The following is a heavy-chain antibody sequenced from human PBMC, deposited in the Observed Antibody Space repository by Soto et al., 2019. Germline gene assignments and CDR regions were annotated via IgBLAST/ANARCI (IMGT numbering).Heavy chain of an antibody. CDR1: GGSFSGYY. CDR3: AREAALSDYGETFDP. D-gene: IGHD4-17*01. V-gene: IGHV4-34*09. CDR2: INHSGST. Sequence: SETLSLTCAVYGGSFSGYYWSWIRQPPGKGLEWIGDINHSGSTNYNPSLKSRVTISVDTSKNQFSLKLSSVTAADTAVYYCAREAALSDYGETFDPWGQGTLVTVSS. J-gene: IGHJ5*02.